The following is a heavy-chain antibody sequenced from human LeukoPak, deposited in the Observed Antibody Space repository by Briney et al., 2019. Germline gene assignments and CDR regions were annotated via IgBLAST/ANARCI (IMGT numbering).Heavy chain of an antibody. CDR3: ARAIITMVRGATRAFDI. CDR1: GFTVSSNY. Sequence: EGSLRLSCAASGFTVSSNYMSWVRQAPGKGLERVSVIYSGGSTYYADSVKGRFTISRDNSKNTLYLQMNSLRAEDTAVYYCARAIITMVRGATRAFDIWGQGTMVTVSS. J-gene: IGHJ3*02. D-gene: IGHD3-10*01. V-gene: IGHV3-66*01. CDR2: IYSGGST.